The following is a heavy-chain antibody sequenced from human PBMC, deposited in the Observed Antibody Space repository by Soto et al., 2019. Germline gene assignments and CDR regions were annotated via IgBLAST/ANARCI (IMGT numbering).Heavy chain of an antibody. J-gene: IGHJ3*02. Sequence: AGESLKISCKGSGYSFTSYWIGWVRQMPGKGLEWMGIIYPGDSDTRYSPSFQGQVTISADKSISTAYLQWSSLKASDTAMYYCARPTYYDILTGYPYAFDIWGQGTMVTVSS. D-gene: IGHD3-9*01. V-gene: IGHV5-51*01. CDR3: ARPTYYDILTGYPYAFDI. CDR2: IYPGDSDT. CDR1: GYSFTSYW.